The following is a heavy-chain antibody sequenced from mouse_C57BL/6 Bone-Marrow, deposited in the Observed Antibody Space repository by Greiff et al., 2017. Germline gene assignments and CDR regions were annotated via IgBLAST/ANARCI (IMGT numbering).Heavy chain of an antibody. CDR2: ISDGGSYT. D-gene: IGHD4-1*01. V-gene: IGHV5-4*03. CDR3: ARGLGPDYYAMDY. CDR1: GFTFSSYA. Sequence: EVKLMESGGGLVKPGGSLKLSCAASGFTFSSYAMSWVRQTPEKRLEWVATISDGGSYTYYPDNVKGRFTISRDNAKNNLYLQMSHLKSEDTAMYYCARGLGPDYYAMDYWGQGTSVTVSS. J-gene: IGHJ4*01.